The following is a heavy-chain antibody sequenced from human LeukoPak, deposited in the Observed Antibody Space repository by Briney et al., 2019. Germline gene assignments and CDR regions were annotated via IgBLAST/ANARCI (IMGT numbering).Heavy chain of an antibody. CDR1: GFMFSSCW. J-gene: IGHJ6*04. Sequence: GGSLRLSCAASGFMFSSCWMHWVRQAPGKGLVWVSRINSDGSSTSHADSVKGRFTISRDNAKNTLYLQMNSLRAEDTAVYYCVTTVIATMDVWGKGTTVTVSS. CDR2: INSDGSST. CDR3: VTTVIATMDV. D-gene: IGHD4-17*01. V-gene: IGHV3-74*01.